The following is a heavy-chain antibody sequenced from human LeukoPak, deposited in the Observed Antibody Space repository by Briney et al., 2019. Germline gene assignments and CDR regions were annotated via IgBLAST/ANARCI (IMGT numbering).Heavy chain of an antibody. V-gene: IGHV1-18*01. J-gene: IGHJ4*02. CDR2: ISAYNGNT. D-gene: IGHD2-2*01. CDR3: ARDLSWDIVVVPAAH. Sequence: ASVKVSCEASGYTFTSYGISWVRQAPGQGLEWMGWISAYNGNTNYAQKLQGRVTMTTDTSTSTAYMELRSLRSDDTAVYYCARDLSWDIVVVPAAHWGQGTLVTVSS. CDR1: GYTFTSYG.